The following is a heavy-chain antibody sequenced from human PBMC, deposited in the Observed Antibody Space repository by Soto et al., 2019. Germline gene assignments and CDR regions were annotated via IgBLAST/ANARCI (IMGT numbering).Heavy chain of an antibody. D-gene: IGHD1-26*01. Sequence: PGGSLRLSCAASGFTVSSNYMSWVRQAPGKGLEWVSVIYSGGSTYYTDSVKGRFTISRDNSKNALYLQMNRLRAEDTAVYYCARVSVGGWELRAYYFDYRCQGTLVTVAS. CDR3: ARVSVGGWELRAYYFDY. CDR1: GFTVSSNY. J-gene: IGHJ4*02. CDR2: IYSGGST. V-gene: IGHV3-66*01.